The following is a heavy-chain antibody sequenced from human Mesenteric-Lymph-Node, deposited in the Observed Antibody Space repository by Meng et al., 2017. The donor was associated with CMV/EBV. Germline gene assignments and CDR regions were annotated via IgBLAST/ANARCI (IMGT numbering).Heavy chain of an antibody. V-gene: IGHV1-2*02. D-gene: IGHD1-1*01. Sequence: SHSSGYTFSRSYIHWVRQAPGQRLEWMGWINPNGGGTEYTQKFQGRVTMTRDTSISTAYMEVIRLRPDDTAVYYCARGELDFDYWGQGTLVTVSS. CDR3: ARGELDFDY. CDR2: INPNGGGT. J-gene: IGHJ4*02. CDR1: GYTFSRSY.